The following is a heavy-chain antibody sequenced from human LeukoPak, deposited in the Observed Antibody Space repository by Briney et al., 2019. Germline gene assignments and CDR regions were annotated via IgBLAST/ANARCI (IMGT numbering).Heavy chain of an antibody. Sequence: SETLSLTCIVSGGSISSRSYYWDWIRQPPGKGLEWIGNLFDSGNTHYNPSLRSRLTMSVDTSKNQFSLKLSSVTAADTAVYFCARHGGSWTFDYWGQGTLVTVSS. CDR3: ARHGGSWTFDY. V-gene: IGHV4-39*01. J-gene: IGHJ4*02. CDR2: LFDSGNT. D-gene: IGHD6-13*01. CDR1: GGSISSRSYY.